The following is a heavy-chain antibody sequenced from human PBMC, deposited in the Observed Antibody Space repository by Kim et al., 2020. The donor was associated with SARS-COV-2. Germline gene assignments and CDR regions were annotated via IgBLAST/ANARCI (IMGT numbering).Heavy chain of an antibody. Sequence: SETLSLTCAVYGGSFSGYYWSWIRQPPGKGLEWIGEINHSGSTNYNPSLKSRVTISVDTSKNQFSLKLSSVTAADTAVYYCARGLSDGVPFDYWGQGTLVTVSS. CDR2: INHSGST. V-gene: IGHV4-34*01. CDR3: ARGLSDGVPFDY. CDR1: GGSFSGYY. D-gene: IGHD4-17*01. J-gene: IGHJ4*02.